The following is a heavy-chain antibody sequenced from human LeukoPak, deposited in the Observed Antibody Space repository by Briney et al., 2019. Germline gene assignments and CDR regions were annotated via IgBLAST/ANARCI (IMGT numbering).Heavy chain of an antibody. CDR3: AREMVPGNWFDP. Sequence: ASVKVSCKASGYTFTGYYMHWVRQAPGQGLEWMGWINPNSGGTNYAQKFQGRVTMTRDTSISTAYMELSRLRSDDTAVYYCAREMVPGNWFDPGGQEPLFTVSP. CDR2: INPNSGGT. CDR1: GYTFTGYY. J-gene: IGHJ5*02. D-gene: IGHD3-10*01. V-gene: IGHV1-2*02.